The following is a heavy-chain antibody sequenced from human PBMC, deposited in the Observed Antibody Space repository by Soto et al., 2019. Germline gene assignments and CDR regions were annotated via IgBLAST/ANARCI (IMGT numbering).Heavy chain of an antibody. V-gene: IGHV1-18*01. CDR3: ARVASSGWYWFDP. J-gene: IGHJ5*02. Sequence: GASVKVSCKASGYTFTNFGISWVRQAPGQGLEWMGWISAYNGNTNYAQKFQGRVTMTTDTSTSTAYMELRSLRSDDTAVYYCARVASSGWYWFDPWGQGTLVTVSS. D-gene: IGHD6-19*01. CDR2: ISAYNGNT. CDR1: GYTFTNFG.